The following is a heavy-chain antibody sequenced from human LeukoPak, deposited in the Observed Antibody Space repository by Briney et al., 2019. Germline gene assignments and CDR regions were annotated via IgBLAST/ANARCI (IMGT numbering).Heavy chain of an antibody. CDR2: ISSSGSTI. CDR1: GFTFSSYE. V-gene: IGHV3-48*03. CDR3: ARLSYYYYGMDV. Sequence: GGSLRLSCAASGFTFSSYEMNWVRQAPGNGLEWVSYISSSGSTIYYADSVKGRFTISRDNAKNSLYLQMNSLRAEDTAVYYCARLSYYYYGMDVWGQGTTVTVSS. J-gene: IGHJ6*02.